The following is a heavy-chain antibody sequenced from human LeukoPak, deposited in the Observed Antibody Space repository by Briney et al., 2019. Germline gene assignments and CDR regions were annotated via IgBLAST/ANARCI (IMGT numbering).Heavy chain of an antibody. Sequence: ASVKVSCKASGYTFTSYDINWVRQATGQGLEWMGWMNPNGGNTGYAQKFQGRVTMTRNTSIGTAYMELSSLRSEDTAVYYCARGLYCSSTSCHYYHYYGMGVWGQGTTVTVSS. V-gene: IGHV1-8*01. CDR2: MNPNGGNT. J-gene: IGHJ6*02. CDR3: ARGLYCSSTSCHYYHYYGMGV. D-gene: IGHD2-2*01. CDR1: GYTFTSYD.